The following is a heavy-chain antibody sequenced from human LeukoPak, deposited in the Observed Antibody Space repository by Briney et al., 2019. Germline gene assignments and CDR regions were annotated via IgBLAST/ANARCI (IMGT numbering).Heavy chain of an antibody. V-gene: IGHV3-23*01. D-gene: IGHD5-12*01. CDR2: TSGSGANT. CDR3: AKEYSGYDFDY. Sequence: PGGFLRLSCAASGFTLRSYDMSWVRQAPGKGLEWVAATSGSGANTYYADSVKGRFTISRDNSQNTLYLQMDSLRAEDTAVYYCAKEYSGYDFDYWGQGTLVTVSS. CDR1: GFTLRSYD. J-gene: IGHJ4*02.